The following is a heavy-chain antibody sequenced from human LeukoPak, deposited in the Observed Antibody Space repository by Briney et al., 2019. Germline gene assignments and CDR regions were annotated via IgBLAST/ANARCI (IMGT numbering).Heavy chain of an antibody. CDR2: ISSSSYI. CDR1: GFTFSSYS. J-gene: IGHJ3*02. CDR3: ARVGATNAFDI. V-gene: IGHV3-21*01. D-gene: IGHD1-26*01. Sequence: SGGSLRLSCAASGFTFSSYSMNWVRQAPGKGLGWVSSISSSSYIYYADSVKGRFTISRDNAKNSLYLQMNSLRAEDTAVYYCARVGATNAFDIWGQGTMVTVSS.